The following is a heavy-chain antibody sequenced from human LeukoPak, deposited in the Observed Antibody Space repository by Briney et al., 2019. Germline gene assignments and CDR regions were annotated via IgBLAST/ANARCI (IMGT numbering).Heavy chain of an antibody. Sequence: GGSLRLSCEASGFTFSAYAMTWVRQAPGKGLEWVSGINPSSGGTYYADSVEGRFTISRDNSKNTLYLEMHSLRAEDTAVYYCARGRISPDYWGQGTLVTVSS. D-gene: IGHD3-3*02. CDR2: INPSSGGT. V-gene: IGHV3-23*01. CDR1: GFTFSAYA. J-gene: IGHJ4*02. CDR3: ARGRISPDY.